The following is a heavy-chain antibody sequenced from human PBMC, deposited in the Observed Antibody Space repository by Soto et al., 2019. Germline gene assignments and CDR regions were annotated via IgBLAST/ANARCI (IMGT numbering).Heavy chain of an antibody. Sequence: GASVKVSCKASGYTFTKYDISWVRQAPGQGLEWLGLISPNSGRPSYAQKFEGRVTMTTDTSTTTAYLELRSLRSDDTAVYYCVRQYYDFWTDYPDFDCWGQGTLVTVSS. D-gene: IGHD3-3*01. V-gene: IGHV1-18*04. CDR1: GYTFTKYD. CDR3: VRQYYDFWTDYPDFDC. CDR2: ISPNSGRP. J-gene: IGHJ4*02.